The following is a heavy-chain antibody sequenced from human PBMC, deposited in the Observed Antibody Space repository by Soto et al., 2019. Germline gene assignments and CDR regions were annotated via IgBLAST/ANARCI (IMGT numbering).Heavy chain of an antibody. J-gene: IGHJ4*02. V-gene: IGHV4-4*07. CDR3: ARDLKFGQADY. CDR1: GGSFSSYY. Sequence: SETLSLTCTVSGGSFSSYYWSWIRQPSGKGPEWIGRIYASGNTNYNPSLKRRVTMSVDTSKNQFSRKLRSVTAADPAVDYCARDLKFGQADYWGQGSQVIVS. CDR2: IYASGNT. D-gene: IGHD3-10*01.